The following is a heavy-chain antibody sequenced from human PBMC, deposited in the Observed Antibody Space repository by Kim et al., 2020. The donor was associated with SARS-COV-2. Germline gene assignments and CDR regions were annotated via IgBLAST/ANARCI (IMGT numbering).Heavy chain of an antibody. D-gene: IGHD3-22*01. Sequence: GGSLRLSCAASGFTFSSYAMSWVRQAPGKGLEWVSAISGSGGSTYYADSVKGRFTISRDNSKNTLYLQMNSLRAEDTAVYYCAKAHYYDSSGYYFYPGAGYYYYGMDVWGQGTTVTVSS. V-gene: IGHV3-23*01. CDR2: ISGSGGST. CDR1: GFTFSSYA. J-gene: IGHJ6*02. CDR3: AKAHYYDSSGYYFYPGAGYYYYGMDV.